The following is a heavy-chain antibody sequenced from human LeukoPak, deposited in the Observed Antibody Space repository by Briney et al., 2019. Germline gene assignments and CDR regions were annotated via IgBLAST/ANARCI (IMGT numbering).Heavy chain of an antibody. CDR2: INTNTGNP. Sequence: GASVKVSCKASGYTFSGYYMHWVRQAPGQGLEWMGWINTNTGNPTYAQGFTGRFVFSLDTSVSTAYLQISSLKAEDTAVYYCARDKRSLYYYYMDVWGKGTTVTVSS. CDR3: ARDKRSLYYYYMDV. J-gene: IGHJ6*03. V-gene: IGHV7-4-1*02. CDR1: GYTFSGYY.